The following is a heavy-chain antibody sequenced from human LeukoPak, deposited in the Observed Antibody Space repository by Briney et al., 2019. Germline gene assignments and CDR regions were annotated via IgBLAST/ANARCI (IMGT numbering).Heavy chain of an antibody. D-gene: IGHD3-3*01. CDR3: ARGGTYYDFWSGYYTNYYYYMDV. V-gene: IGHV4-59*08. CDR2: IYYSGST. Sequence: SETLSLTCTVSGGSISSYYWSWIRQPPGKGLEWIGYIYYSGSTNYNPSLKSRVTISVDTSKNQFSLKLSSVTAADTAVYYCARGGTYYDFWSGYYTNYYYYMDVWGKGTTVTVSS. CDR1: GGSISSYY. J-gene: IGHJ6*03.